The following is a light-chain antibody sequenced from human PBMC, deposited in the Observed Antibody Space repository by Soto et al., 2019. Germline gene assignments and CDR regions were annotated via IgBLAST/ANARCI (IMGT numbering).Light chain of an antibody. CDR3: GTWDFSLSVWV. V-gene: IGLV1-51*01. Sequence: QSVLTQPPSVSAAPGQKVTISCSGSSSNIGNNYVSWYRQLPGTAPKLLIYDNNKRPSGIPDRFSGSKSGTSATLGITGLQTGDEGDYYCGTWDFSLSVWVFGGGTNVTVL. CDR2: DNN. CDR1: SSNIGNNY. J-gene: IGLJ3*02.